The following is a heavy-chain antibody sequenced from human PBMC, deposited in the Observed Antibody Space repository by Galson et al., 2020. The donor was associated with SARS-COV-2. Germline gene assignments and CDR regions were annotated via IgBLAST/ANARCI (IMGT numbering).Heavy chain of an antibody. CDR3: ARDYSSSSGADF. Sequence: ETLSLTCSLSGGSISTSNYYWGWIRQPPGKGLEWIGSFYYGGDTYYNPSLQSRVTISADTSKNQFSLKLRSVTAADTAVYYCARDYSSSSGADFWGQGTLVTVSS. J-gene: IGHJ4*02. CDR2: FYYGGDT. D-gene: IGHD6-6*01. V-gene: IGHV4-39*07. CDR1: GGSISTSNYY.